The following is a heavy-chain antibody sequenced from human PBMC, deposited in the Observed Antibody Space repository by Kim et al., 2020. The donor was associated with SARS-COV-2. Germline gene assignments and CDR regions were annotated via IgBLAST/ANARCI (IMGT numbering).Heavy chain of an antibody. J-gene: IGHJ4*02. CDR2: ISYDGSNK. V-gene: IGHV3-30*18. CDR1: GFTFSTYG. Sequence: GGSLRLSCAASGFTFSTYGMHWVRQAPGKGLEWVAVISYDGSNKYYADSVKGRFTISRDNSKNTLYLEMNSLRAEDTAVYYCAKDLAGHLGFDYWGQGTLVTVSS. CDR3: AKDLAGHLGFDY. D-gene: IGHD2-21*01.